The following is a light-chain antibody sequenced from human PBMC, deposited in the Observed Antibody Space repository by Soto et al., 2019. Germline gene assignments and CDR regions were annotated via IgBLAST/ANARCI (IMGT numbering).Light chain of an antibody. CDR3: QRRRNGPSSRT. CDR1: QSVGSY. CDR2: GAS. J-gene: IGKJ5*01. Sequence: EMVWAQAPGTLSWSAGGRATLACRAIQSVGSYLAWYQQKPGQAPRLLIYGASNRATGIPARFSGSGSGTDFTLTISRLEAQDVAGYYCQRRRNGPSSRTFGQGTRLEI. V-gene: IGKV3-11*01.